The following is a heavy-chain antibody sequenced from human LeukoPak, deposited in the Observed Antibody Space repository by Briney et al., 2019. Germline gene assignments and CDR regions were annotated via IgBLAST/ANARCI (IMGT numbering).Heavy chain of an antibody. J-gene: IGHJ4*02. CDR1: GGSISSSSGNC. Sequence: ETLSLTCAVSGGSISSSSGNCWTWVRQAPGKGLEWVSVIYSGGSTYYADSVKGRFIISRDNSKNTLYLQMNSLRAEDTAVYYCARSRSLFWSGRPFDYWGQGTLVTVSS. D-gene: IGHD3-3*01. CDR3: ARSRSLFWSGRPFDY. CDR2: IYSGGST. V-gene: IGHV3-53*01.